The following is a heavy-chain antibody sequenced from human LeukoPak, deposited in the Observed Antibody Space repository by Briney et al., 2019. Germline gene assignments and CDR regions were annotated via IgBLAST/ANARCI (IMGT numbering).Heavy chain of an antibody. CDR1: GFTFSSYA. CDR3: AKDLYGDCDFDC. Sequence: PGGSLRLSCAASGFTFSSYAMSWVRQAPGKGLECVSTISGTAGNTYYADSVKGRFTISRDNSKNTLYLQMNSLRAEDTAVYYCAKDLYGDCDFDCWGQETLVTVSS. J-gene: IGHJ4*02. V-gene: IGHV3-23*01. D-gene: IGHD4-17*01. CDR2: ISGTAGNT.